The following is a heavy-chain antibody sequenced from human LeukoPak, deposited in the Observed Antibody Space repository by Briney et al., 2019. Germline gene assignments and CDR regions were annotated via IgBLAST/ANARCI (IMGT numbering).Heavy chain of an antibody. D-gene: IGHD2-15*01. V-gene: IGHV1-8*01. J-gene: IGHJ6*03. CDR1: GYTFTSYD. Sequence: ASVKVSCKASGYTFTSYDINWVRQATGQGFEWMGWMNPNSGNTGYAQKFQGRVTMTRNTSISTAYMELSSLRSEDTAVYYCARGGCSGGSCYTYYYYYYMDVWGKGTTVTISS. CDR3: ARGGCSGGSCYTYYYYYYMDV. CDR2: MNPNSGNT.